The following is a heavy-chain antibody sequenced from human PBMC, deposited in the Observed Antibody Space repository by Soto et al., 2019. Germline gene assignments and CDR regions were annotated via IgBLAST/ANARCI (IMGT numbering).Heavy chain of an antibody. CDR2: ISGSGGST. Sequence: GESLKISCAASGFTFSSYAMSWVRQAPGKGLEWVSAISGSGGSTYYADSVKGRFTISRDNSKNTLYLQMNSLRAEDTAVYYCANGGRKPVDYWGQGTLVTVSS. J-gene: IGHJ4*02. D-gene: IGHD2-15*01. CDR3: ANGGRKPVDY. V-gene: IGHV3-23*01. CDR1: GFTFSSYA.